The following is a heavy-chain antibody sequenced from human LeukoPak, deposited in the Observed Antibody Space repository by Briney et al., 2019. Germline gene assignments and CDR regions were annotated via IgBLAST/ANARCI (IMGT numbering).Heavy chain of an antibody. CDR1: GFTFSSYA. D-gene: IGHD4-17*01. V-gene: IGHV3-23*01. CDR2: ISGSGGST. CDR3: AKDSLYGDLRDY. Sequence: GGPLRLSCAASGFTFSSYAMSWVRQAPGKGLEWVSAISGSGGSTYYADSVKGRFTISRDNSKNTLYLQMNSLRAEDTAVYYCAKDSLYGDLRDYWGQGTLVTVSS. J-gene: IGHJ4*02.